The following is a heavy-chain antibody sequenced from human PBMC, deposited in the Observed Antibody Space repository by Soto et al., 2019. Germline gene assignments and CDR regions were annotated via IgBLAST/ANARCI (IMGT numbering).Heavy chain of an antibody. Sequence: SVRNAWMSWVRQAPGRGLEWVARIKSKADGETTDYAAPVTGRFIIARDDSTSTLYLQMINLKTEDTAVYYCFTETTGDWGQGTLVTVSS. CDR2: IKSKADGETT. CDR1: SVRNAW. CDR3: FTETTGD. D-gene: IGHD1-1*01. J-gene: IGHJ4*02. V-gene: IGHV3-15*01.